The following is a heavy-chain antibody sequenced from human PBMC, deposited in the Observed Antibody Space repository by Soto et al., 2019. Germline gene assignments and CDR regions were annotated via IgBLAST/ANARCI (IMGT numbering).Heavy chain of an antibody. CDR1: GFNFAGYT. CDR2: ISAGNTYI. Sequence: PGGSLRLSCAGSGFNFAGYTINWVRQAPGEGLQWVSSISAGNTYIYYADAVKGRFTVSRDNARNRLYLQMNSLRDEDTAIYYCVRDNNWSFDYWGQGILVTVSS. D-gene: IGHD1-1*01. CDR3: VRDNNWSFDY. J-gene: IGHJ4*02. V-gene: IGHV3-21*06.